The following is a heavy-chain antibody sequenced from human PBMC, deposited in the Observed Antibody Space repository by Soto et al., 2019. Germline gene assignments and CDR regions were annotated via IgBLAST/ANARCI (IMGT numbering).Heavy chain of an antibody. D-gene: IGHD2-2*01. CDR1: GYSFTSYW. J-gene: IGHJ6*02. CDR3: ARRYCSSTSCLRNYYAMDV. V-gene: IGHV5-10-1*01. Sequence: PGESLKISCKGSGYSFTSYWISWVRQMPGKGLEWMGRIDPSDSYTDYSPSFQGHVTISVDKSISTAYLQWSSLKASDTAMYYCARRYCSSTSCLRNYYAMDVWGQGTTVTASS. CDR2: IDPSDSYT.